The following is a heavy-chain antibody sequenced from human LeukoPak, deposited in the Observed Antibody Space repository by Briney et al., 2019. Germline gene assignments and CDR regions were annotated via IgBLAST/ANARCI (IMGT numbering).Heavy chain of an antibody. CDR1: GFTFSNYA. J-gene: IGHJ4*02. Sequence: GGALRLSCAASGFTFSNYAMSWVRQAPGKGLEWLASINARATSPYYADSVKGRFAISRDNSENTLHLQMTSLRADDTAVYYCAKESWFGEPSLDHWGQGALVTVSA. CDR3: AKESWFGEPSLDH. V-gene: IGHV3-23*01. D-gene: IGHD3-10*01. CDR2: INARATSP.